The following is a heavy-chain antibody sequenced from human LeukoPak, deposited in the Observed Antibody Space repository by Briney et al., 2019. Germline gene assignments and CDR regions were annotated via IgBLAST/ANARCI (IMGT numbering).Heavy chain of an antibody. Sequence: PPETLSLTCTVSGGSINTNTYFWNWIRQPAGKRLAWIGRVYASGATDYNPSLRSRLSMSINTSRNQISLTLSSVTAADTAVYYCARYVDPYDISPHSLDMWGQGTVVTVSS. CDR1: GGSINTNTYF. V-gene: IGHV4-61*02. CDR2: VYASGAT. D-gene: IGHD3-22*01. J-gene: IGHJ3*02. CDR3: ARYVDPYDISPHSLDM.